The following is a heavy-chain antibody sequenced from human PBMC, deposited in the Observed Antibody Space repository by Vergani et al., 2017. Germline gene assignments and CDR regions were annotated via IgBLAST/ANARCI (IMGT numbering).Heavy chain of an antibody. J-gene: IGHJ6*03. V-gene: IGHV3-74*01. CDR2: INSDGSST. CDR3: ARDTPEYSSPSLSYYYYYMDV. CDR1: GFTFSSYW. D-gene: IGHD6-6*01. Sequence: EVQLVESGGGLVQPGGSLRLSCAASGFTFSSYWMHWVRQAPGKGLAWVSRINSDGSSTSYADSVKGRFTISRDNAKNTLYLQMNSLRAEETAVYYCARDTPEYSSPSLSYYYYYMDVWGKGTTVTVSS.